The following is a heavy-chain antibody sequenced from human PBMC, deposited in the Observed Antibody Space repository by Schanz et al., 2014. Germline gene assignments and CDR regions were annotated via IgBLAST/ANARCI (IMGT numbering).Heavy chain of an antibody. J-gene: IGHJ5*02. CDR2: ISSGGTTT. CDR3: ARPALWFGDNCFDP. V-gene: IGHV3-11*01. Sequence: QVQLVESGGGLVKPGGSLRLSCAASGFIFSDYYMAWIRQAPGKGPEYVSYISSGGTTTYHSDSVKGRFTISRDSAENSLYLQMNSLRAEDTAVYYCARPALWFGDNCFDPWGQGTLXTVSS. D-gene: IGHD3-10*01. CDR1: GFIFSDYY.